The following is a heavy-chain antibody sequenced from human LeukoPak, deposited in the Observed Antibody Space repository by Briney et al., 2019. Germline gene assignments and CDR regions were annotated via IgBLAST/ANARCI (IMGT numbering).Heavy chain of an antibody. D-gene: IGHD3-22*01. CDR1: GGTFSSYA. CDR2: IIPILGIA. V-gene: IGHV1-69*04. CDR3: AKEAGYYDSSGYSIYFDY. J-gene: IGHJ4*02. Sequence: SVKVSCKASGGTFSSYAISWVRQAPGQGLEWMGRIIPILGIANYAQKFQGRVTITADKSTSTAYMELSSLRSEDTAVYYCAKEAGYYDSSGYSIYFDYWGQGTLVTVSS.